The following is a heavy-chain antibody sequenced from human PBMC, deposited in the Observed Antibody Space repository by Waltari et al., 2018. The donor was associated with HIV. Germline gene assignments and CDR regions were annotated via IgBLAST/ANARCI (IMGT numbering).Heavy chain of an antibody. CDR1: GGSFRSYA. CDR3: ARAGSLRYFESRYYFDY. D-gene: IGHD3-9*01. Sequence: VQLVQSGAEVKQPGSSVKVSCKASGGSFRSYAISWVRPAPGQVLEWMVGIIPIFGTANYAQKFQGRVTITADESPSTAYMELSSLRSEDTAVYYWARAGSLRYFESRYYFDYWGQGTLVTVSS. V-gene: IGHV1-69*12. CDR2: IIPIFGTA. J-gene: IGHJ4*02.